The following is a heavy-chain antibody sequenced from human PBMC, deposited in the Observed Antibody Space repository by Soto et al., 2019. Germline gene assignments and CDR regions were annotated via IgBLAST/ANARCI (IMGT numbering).Heavy chain of an antibody. Sequence: QVQLQESGPGLVKPSGTLSLTCAVSGGSISSSNWWSWVRQPPGKGLEWIGEIYHSGSTNYNPSLKSRVTISGDKSKNQVSLKLISVTAADTALYYCARFWFERWFDSCGQGTLVTVSS. D-gene: IGHD3-10*01. V-gene: IGHV4-4*02. J-gene: IGHJ5*01. CDR2: IYHSGST. CDR3: ARFWFERWFDS. CDR1: GGSISSSNW.